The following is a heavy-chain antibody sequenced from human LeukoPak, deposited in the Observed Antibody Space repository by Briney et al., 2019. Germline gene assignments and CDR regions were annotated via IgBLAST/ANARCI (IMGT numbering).Heavy chain of an antibody. CDR2: ISGSGGST. CDR3: ARTSYSSSWYASSTLDY. V-gene: IGHV3-23*01. Sequence: GGSLRLSCAASGFTFSSYAMSWVRQAPGKGLEWVSAISGSGGSTYYADSVKGRFTISRDNSKNTLYLQMNSLRAEDTAVYYCARTSYSSSWYASSTLDYWGQGTLVTVSS. J-gene: IGHJ4*02. CDR1: GFTFSSYA. D-gene: IGHD6-13*01.